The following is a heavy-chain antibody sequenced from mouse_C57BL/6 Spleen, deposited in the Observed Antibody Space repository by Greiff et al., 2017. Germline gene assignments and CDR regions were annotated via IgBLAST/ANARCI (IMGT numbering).Heavy chain of an antibody. CDR1: GYTFTEYT. CDR3: ARHEDLYGSRGFAY. Sequence: VQVVESGAELVKPGASVKLSCKASGYTFTEYTIHWVKQRSGQGLEWIGWFYPGSGSIKYNEKFKDKATLTSDKSSSTVYMELSRLTSEDAAVYFCARHEDLYGSRGFAYWGQGTLVTVSA. D-gene: IGHD1-1*01. V-gene: IGHV1-62-2*01. J-gene: IGHJ3*01. CDR2: FYPGSGSI.